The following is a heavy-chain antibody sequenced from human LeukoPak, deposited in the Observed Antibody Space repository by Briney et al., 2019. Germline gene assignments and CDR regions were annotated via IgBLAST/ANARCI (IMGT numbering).Heavy chain of an antibody. Sequence: GGSLRLSCAASGFTFSSYSMNWVRQAPGKGLEWVSSISSSSSYIYYADSVKGRFTISRDNAKNSLYLQMNSLRAEDTAVYYCARETVVPGGYFDLWGRDTLVTVSS. CDR2: ISSSSSYI. CDR3: ARETVVPGGYFDL. V-gene: IGHV3-21*01. CDR1: GFTFSSYS. J-gene: IGHJ2*01. D-gene: IGHD3-22*01.